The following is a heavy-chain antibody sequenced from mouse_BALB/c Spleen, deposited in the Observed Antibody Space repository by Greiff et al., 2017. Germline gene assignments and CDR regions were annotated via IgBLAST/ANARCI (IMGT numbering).Heavy chain of an antibody. J-gene: IGHJ4*01. CDR3: ARSGDYDVSSYYAMDY. CDR1: GYTFTDYA. V-gene: IGHV1-67*01. D-gene: IGHD2-4*01. Sequence: QVQLQQSGPELVRPGVSVKISCKGSGYTFTDYAMHWVKQSHAKSLEWIGVISTYYGNTNYNQKFKGKATMTVDKSSSTAYMELARLTSEDSAIYYCARSGDYDVSSYYAMDYWGQGTSVTVSS. CDR2: ISTYYGNT.